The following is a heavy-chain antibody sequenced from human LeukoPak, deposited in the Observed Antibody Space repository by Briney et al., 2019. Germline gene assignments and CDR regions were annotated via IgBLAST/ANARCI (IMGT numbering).Heavy chain of an antibody. CDR1: GFTFSSYG. CDR2: ISGSGGST. J-gene: IGHJ4*02. CDR3: AREILAPGKTHDF. V-gene: IGHV3-23*01. Sequence: PGGSLRLSCAASGFTFSSYGMTWVRQTPGKGLEWVSSISGSGGSTYYGDSVKGRFTISRDNSKNTLYLQMNSLRAEDTAVYYCAREILAPGKTHDFWGQGTLVTVSS.